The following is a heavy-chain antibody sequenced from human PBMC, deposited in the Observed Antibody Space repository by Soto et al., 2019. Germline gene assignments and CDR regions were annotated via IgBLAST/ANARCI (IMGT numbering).Heavy chain of an antibody. Sequence: LRLSCASAGFTFSSYSMNWVRQAPVQVLWWVSSISSSSSYIYYADSVKGRFTISRDNAKNSLYLQMNSLRAEDKAVYYCARATRLDYDFWSGPTNYYYGMDVWGQGTTVTVSS. V-gene: IGHV3-21*01. CDR3: ARATRLDYDFWSGPTNYYYGMDV. D-gene: IGHD3-3*01. CDR1: GFTFSSYS. J-gene: IGHJ6*02. CDR2: ISSSSSYI.